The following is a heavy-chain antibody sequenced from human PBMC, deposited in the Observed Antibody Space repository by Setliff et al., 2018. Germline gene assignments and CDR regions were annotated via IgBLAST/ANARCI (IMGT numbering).Heavy chain of an antibody. D-gene: IGHD6-19*01. V-gene: IGHV3-48*01. Sequence: PGGSLRLSCTASGFTFSSYSMNWVRQAPGKGLEWISYISSSGSTIYYADSVKGRFTISRDNVKNSLFLQMNSLRAEDTAAYYCVRDFGGWNLYYFDFRGQGTLVTVSS. CDR1: GFTFSSYS. J-gene: IGHJ4*02. CDR3: VRDFGGWNLYYFDF. CDR2: ISSSGSTI.